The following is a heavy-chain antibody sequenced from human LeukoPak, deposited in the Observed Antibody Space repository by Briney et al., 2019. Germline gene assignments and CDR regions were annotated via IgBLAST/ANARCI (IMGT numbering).Heavy chain of an antibody. CDR3: ARHLPRRLDYESSRYYYYPWFDP. J-gene: IGHJ5*02. CDR2: IYYSGST. CDR1: GGSSSSNN. Sequence: PAETLSLTGTAGGGSSSSNNWRGIRQPGGRGVGGIGNIYYSGSTNYKPSLKGRGTISIDTSKNQLSLKLSTVSAADTAVYYCARHLPRRLDYESSRYYYYPWFDPWGQGTLVTVSS. D-gene: IGHD3-22*01. V-gene: IGHV4-59*08.